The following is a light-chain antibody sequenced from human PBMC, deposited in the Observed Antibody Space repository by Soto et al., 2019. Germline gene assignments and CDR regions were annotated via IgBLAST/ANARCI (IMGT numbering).Light chain of an antibody. CDR2: AAS. V-gene: IGKV1-27*01. CDR3: PKYDSAASLT. CDR1: QGISSY. Sequence: DIQMTQSPSSLSASVGDRVTVTCRASQGISSYLAWYQQKPGKVPKLLIYAASTLQPGVPSRFSGSGSGTDFTHTISSLQPEDVATYCCPKYDSAASLTFGRGTKVEIK. J-gene: IGKJ4*01.